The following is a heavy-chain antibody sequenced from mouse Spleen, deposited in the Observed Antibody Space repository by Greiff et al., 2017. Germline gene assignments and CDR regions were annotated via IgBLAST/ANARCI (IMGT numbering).Heavy chain of an antibody. D-gene: IGHD1-2*01. J-gene: IGHJ4*01. Sequence: EVQLVESGPGLVKPSQSLSLTCSVTGYSITSGYYWNWIRQFPGNKLEWMGYISYDGSNNYNPSLKNRISITRDTSKNQFFLKLNSVTTEDTATYYCARETTARAMDYWGQGTSVTVSS. CDR1: GYSITSGYY. V-gene: IGHV3-6*01. CDR2: ISYDGSN. CDR3: ARETTARAMDY.